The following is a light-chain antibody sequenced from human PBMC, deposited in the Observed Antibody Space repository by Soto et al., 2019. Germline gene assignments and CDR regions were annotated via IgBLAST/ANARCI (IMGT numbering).Light chain of an antibody. V-gene: IGKV3-15*01. CDR1: QPVGRN. CDR2: GAS. Sequence: EIVMTQSPATLSVSPGERVTLSCRASQPVGRNFAWYRQKPGQAPTLLIYGASTRATDIPARFSGSGYGTNCTITISSLQSEDFEVYYCQQYINWPYTFGQGTKLEI. J-gene: IGKJ2*01. CDR3: QQYINWPYT.